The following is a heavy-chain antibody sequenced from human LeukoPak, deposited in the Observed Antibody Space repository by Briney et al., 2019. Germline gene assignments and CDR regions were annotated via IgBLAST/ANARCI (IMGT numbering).Heavy chain of an antibody. V-gene: IGHV1-18*01. Sequence: ASVKVSCKASGYTFTSYGISWVREAPGQGLEWVGCISAYNGNTNYAQKLQGRDTMTTDTSTSTAYMELRSLRSDDTAVYYCERENRYCSGGSCYSVASDDAFDIWGQGTIVTVSS. CDR1: GYTFTSYG. J-gene: IGHJ3*02. CDR3: ERENRYCSGGSCYSVASDDAFDI. CDR2: ISAYNGNT. D-gene: IGHD2-15*01.